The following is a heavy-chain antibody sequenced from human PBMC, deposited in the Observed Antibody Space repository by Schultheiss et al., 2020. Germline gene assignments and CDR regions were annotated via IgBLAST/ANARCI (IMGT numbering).Heavy chain of an antibody. CDR2: INPNSGGT. D-gene: IGHD6-19*01. Sequence: ASVKVSCKASGYTFTGYYMHWVRQAPGQGLEWMGWINPNSGGTNYAQKFQGRVTMTRDTSISTAYMELSRLRSDDTAVYYCARALTSTYQWLFYYWGQGTLVTVSS. J-gene: IGHJ4*01. CDR3: ARALTSTYQWLFYY. V-gene: IGHV1-2*02. CDR1: GYTFTGYY.